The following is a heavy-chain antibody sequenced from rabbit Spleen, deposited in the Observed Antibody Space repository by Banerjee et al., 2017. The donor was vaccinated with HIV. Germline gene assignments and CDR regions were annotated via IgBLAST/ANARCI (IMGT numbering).Heavy chain of an antibody. CDR2: IYAGSSDDT. V-gene: IGHV1S45*01. CDR3: ARIYDGGGWYWDL. D-gene: IGHD2-1*01. Sequence: QEQLVESGGGLVQPEGSLTLTCKASGFDFSSNVMCWVRQAPGKGLEWIACIYAGSSDDTDYASWAKGRFTISKTSSTTVTLQMTSLTAADTATYFCARIYDGGGWYWDLWGQGTLVTVS. CDR1: GFDFSSNV. J-gene: IGHJ4*01.